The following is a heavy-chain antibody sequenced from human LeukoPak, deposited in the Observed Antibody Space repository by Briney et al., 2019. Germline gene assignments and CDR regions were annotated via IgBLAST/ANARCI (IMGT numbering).Heavy chain of an antibody. D-gene: IGHD5-18*01. CDR1: GGSFSGYY. J-gene: IGHJ3*02. CDR3: ARGWLQLWLDDAFGI. Sequence: PSETLSLTCAVYGGSFSGYYWNWIRQPPGKGLEWIGEINHSGSTNYNPSLKSRVTISVDTSKNQFSLKLSSVTAADTAVYYCARGWLQLWLDDAFGIWGQGTMVTVSS. CDR2: INHSGST. V-gene: IGHV4-34*01.